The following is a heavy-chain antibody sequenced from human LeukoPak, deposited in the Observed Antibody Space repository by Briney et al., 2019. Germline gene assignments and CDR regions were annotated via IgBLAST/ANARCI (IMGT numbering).Heavy chain of an antibody. CDR2: VHSDNNK. CDR3: THRRAAARPNYYDF. Sequence: SGPTLVKPTQTLTLTCTFSGFSLSTNGLGVGWVRQPPGEALEWLAVVHSDNNKRYSPSLESRLTITRGTSENQVVLTMTNMDPMDTATYYCTHRRAAARPNYYDFWGQGILVTVSS. V-gene: IGHV2-5*02. CDR1: GFSLSTNGLG. D-gene: IGHD6-6*01. J-gene: IGHJ4*02.